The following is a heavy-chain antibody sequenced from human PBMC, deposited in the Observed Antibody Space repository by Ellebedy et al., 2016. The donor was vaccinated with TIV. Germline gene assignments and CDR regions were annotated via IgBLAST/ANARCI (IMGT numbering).Heavy chain of an antibody. CDR2: IYSGGST. D-gene: IGHD6-13*01. CDR1: GITVSSNY. CDR3: ARGDSSNWYDR. V-gene: IGHV3-53*01. Sequence: GESLKISCAASGITVSSNYMTWVRQAPGKGLEWVSVIYSGGSTYYTESVKGRFTISRDNSKNTVYLQMSSLRAEDAAVYYCARGDSSNWYDRWGQGTLVTVSS. J-gene: IGHJ5*02.